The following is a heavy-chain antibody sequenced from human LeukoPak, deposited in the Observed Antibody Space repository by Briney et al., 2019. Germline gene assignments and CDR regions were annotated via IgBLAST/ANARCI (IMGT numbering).Heavy chain of an antibody. CDR2: IIPIFGTA. CDR1: GGTFSSYA. D-gene: IGHD3-3*01. Sequence: ASAKVSCKASGGTFSSYAISWVRQAPGQGLEWMGGIIPIFGTANYAQKFQGRVTITTDESTSTAYMELSSLRSEDTAVYYCAREMDDFWSGTFDYWGQGTLVTVSS. J-gene: IGHJ4*02. CDR3: AREMDDFWSGTFDY. V-gene: IGHV1-69*05.